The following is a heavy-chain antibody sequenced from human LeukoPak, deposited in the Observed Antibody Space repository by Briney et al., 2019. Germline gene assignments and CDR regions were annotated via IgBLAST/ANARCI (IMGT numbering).Heavy chain of an antibody. V-gene: IGHV3-9*01. CDR3: ARGSTTVAFEI. Sequence: PGGSLRLSCVVSGLIFDDYAMYWVRQVPGKGLEWVSRFSWISGSRAYADSVKGRFTISRENAKNILYLQMNSLRVGDTAVYYCARGSTTVAFEIWGQGTMVSVSS. D-gene: IGHD1-26*01. J-gene: IGHJ3*02. CDR2: FSWISGSR. CDR1: GLIFDDYA.